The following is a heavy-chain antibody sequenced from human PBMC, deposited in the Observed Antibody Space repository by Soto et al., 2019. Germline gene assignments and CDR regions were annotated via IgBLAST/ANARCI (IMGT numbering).Heavy chain of an antibody. CDR1: GFTFSSYS. CDR3: ARLQAAAGDNDLTFDY. J-gene: IGHJ4*02. V-gene: IGHV3-21*01. CDR2: ISSSSSYI. Sequence: GGSLRLSCAASGFTFSSYSMNWVRQAPGKGLEWVSSISSSSSYIYYADSVKGRFTISRDNAKNSLYLQMNSLRAEDTAVYHCARLQAAAGDNDLTFDYSGQGTLVTVSS. D-gene: IGHD6-13*01.